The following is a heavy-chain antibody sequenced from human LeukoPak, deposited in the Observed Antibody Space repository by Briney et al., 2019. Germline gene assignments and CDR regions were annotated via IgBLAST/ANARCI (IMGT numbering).Heavy chain of an antibody. CDR1: GFIFSSSA. V-gene: IGHV3-23*01. J-gene: IGHJ5*02. CDR2: IRGSGDYT. CDR3: YCRDDLPA. D-gene: IGHD5-24*01. Sequence: GGSLRLSCAASGFIFSSSAMSWVRQAPGKGLEWVSAIRGSGDYTNYAESVKGRFTISRDDSKNTLYLHMSSLRPEDTAIYYCYCRDDLPAWGQGTLVTISS.